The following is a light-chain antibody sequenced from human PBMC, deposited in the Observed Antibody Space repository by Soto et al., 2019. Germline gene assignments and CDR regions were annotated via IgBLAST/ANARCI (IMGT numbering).Light chain of an antibody. CDR2: AAS. V-gene: IGKV1-27*01. J-gene: IGKJ1*01. CDR1: QGISNY. CDR3: QKYNSAPQT. Sequence: DIQMTQSPSSLSASVGDRVTITCRASQGISNYLAWYQQKPGKVPMLLIYAASTLQSVVPSRFSGSGSGTDFTRTISSLQPEDVATYYCQKYNSAPQTFGQGTKLEIK.